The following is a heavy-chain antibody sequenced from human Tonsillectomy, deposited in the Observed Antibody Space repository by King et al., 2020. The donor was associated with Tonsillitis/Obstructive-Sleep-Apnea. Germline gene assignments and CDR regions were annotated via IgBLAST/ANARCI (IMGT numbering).Heavy chain of an antibody. CDR1: GYTFTSYA. CDR2: INTNTGNP. Sequence: VQLVESGSELKKPGASVKVSCKASGYTFTSYAMNWVRQAPGQGLEWMGWINTNTGNPTYAQGLTGRFVFSLDTSVSTAYLQISSLKTEDTAVYYCARGTVTANWYYFDYWGQGTLVTVSS. V-gene: IGHV7-4-1*02. CDR3: ARGTVTANWYYFDY. D-gene: IGHD2-21*02. J-gene: IGHJ4*02.